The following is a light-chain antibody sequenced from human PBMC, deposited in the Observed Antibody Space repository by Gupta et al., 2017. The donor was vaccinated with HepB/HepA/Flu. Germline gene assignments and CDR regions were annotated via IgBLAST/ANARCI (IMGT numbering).Light chain of an antibody. CDR2: AAS. V-gene: IGKV1-39*01. J-gene: IGKJ4*01. CDR1: HSISSC. Sequence: EIQMTQSPSSPSAAVGDSVTITCLASHSISSCLNWYQQKPGKAPKLLIYAASSLQSGVPSRFSGSGSGTDFTLTISRLQPEDFATYYCQQSYRTPLTFGGGTKVEIK. CDR3: QQSYRTPLT.